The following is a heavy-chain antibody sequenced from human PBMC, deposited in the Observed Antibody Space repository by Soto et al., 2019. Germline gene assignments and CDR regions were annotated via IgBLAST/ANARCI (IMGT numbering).Heavy chain of an antibody. J-gene: IGHJ5*02. CDR3: ARGPLVFGFWFDP. CDR1: GGSISSGDYY. Sequence: QVQLQESGPGLVKPSQTLSLTCTVSGGSISSGDYYWSWIRQPPGKGLEWIGYINYRASTYSIPSLKSRIIISVDTSKNQFSLKLNSVTAADTAVYFCARGPLVFGFWFDPWGQGTLVTVSS. D-gene: IGHD3-3*01. V-gene: IGHV4-30-4*01. CDR2: INYRAST.